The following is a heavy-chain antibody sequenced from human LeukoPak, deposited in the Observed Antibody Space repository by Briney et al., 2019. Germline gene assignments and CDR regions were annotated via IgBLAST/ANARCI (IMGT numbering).Heavy chain of an antibody. CDR1: GFTFSAYA. CDR3: ARGDDIRIRGYFKY. J-gene: IGHJ4*02. CDR2: ISYGAVTE. Sequence: GGSLRLSCAVSGFTFSAYAMLWVRQAPGKGREWVAVISYGAVTEQYADSVKGRITISRDNSKNTLYLKMNSLRVEDTAVYYCARGDDIRIRGYFKYWGQGTLVTVSS. D-gene: IGHD3-9*01. V-gene: IGHV3-30-3*01.